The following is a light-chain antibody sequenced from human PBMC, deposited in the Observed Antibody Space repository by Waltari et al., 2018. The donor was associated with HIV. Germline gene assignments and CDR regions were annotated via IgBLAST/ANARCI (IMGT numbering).Light chain of an antibody. Sequence: QSAPTQPRSVSGSPGQSVTISCTGSSRDVGGYNYVSWYQQHPTKAPKLLIYDVSERPSGVPDRFSGSKSGNRASLTISGLQAEDEADYYCYSYAGSLLFGGGTKLTVL. V-gene: IGLV2-11*01. CDR1: SRDVGGYNY. CDR3: YSYAGSLL. CDR2: DVS. J-gene: IGLJ2*01.